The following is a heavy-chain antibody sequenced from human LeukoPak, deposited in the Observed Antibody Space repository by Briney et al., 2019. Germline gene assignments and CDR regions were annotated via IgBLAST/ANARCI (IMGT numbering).Heavy chain of an antibody. CDR2: INPNSGDT. Sequence: ASVKVSCKASEYTFTGYYMHWVRQAPGQGLEWMGWINPNSGDTNYAQKFQGRVTMTRDTSISTAYMELSRLRSDDTAVYYCARDLVVINYYYGMDVWGQGTTVTVSS. J-gene: IGHJ6*02. CDR1: EYTFTGYY. V-gene: IGHV1-2*02. D-gene: IGHD3-22*01. CDR3: ARDLVVINYYYGMDV.